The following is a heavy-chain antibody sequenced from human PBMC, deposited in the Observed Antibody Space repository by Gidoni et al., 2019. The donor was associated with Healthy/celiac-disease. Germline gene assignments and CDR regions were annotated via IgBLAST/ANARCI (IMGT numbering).Heavy chain of an antibody. J-gene: IGHJ4*02. CDR1: GFSLSTCGVG. D-gene: IGHD2-21*02. Sequence: QITLKESGPTLVQPTQTLTLTCTFSGFSLSTCGVGVGWIRQPPGKAVEWLALIYGKDDKRYSPTLKSRLTITKDTSKNQVVLTMTNMDPVDTATYYCGHYGAYCGGVCYAFDYWGQGTLVTVPS. CDR2: IYGKDDK. V-gene: IGHV2-5*01. CDR3: GHYGAYCGGVCYAFDY.